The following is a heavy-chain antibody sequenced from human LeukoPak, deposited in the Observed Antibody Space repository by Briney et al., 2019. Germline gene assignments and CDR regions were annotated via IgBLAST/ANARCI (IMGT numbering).Heavy chain of an antibody. J-gene: IGHJ4*02. Sequence: PGGSLRLSCAASGFIFSNYWMSWVRQAPGKGLEWVSFISPSGDRTSNADSVEGRFTISRDNTRNTLYLQMNSLGDEDTGVYYCAIMHGYYDGSGFWVQWGQGTLVTVSS. CDR3: AIMHGYYDGSGFWVQ. CDR1: GFIFSNYW. D-gene: IGHD3-22*01. V-gene: IGHV3-23*01. CDR2: ISPSGDRT.